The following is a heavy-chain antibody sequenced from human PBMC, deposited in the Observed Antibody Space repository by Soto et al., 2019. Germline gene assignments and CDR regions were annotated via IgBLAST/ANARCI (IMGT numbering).Heavy chain of an antibody. D-gene: IGHD1-1*01. CDR2: ISGTGSST. CDR1: GFTFSGYA. Sequence: GGSLRLSCAASGFTFSGYAMGWVRQAPGKGLEWVSTISGTGSSTYYADSVKGRFTISRDNSKNTLYLQMNSLRVEDTAVYFCAKGGRPPREPFMDVWGQGTNVTVSS. V-gene: IGHV3-23*01. CDR3: AKGGRPPREPFMDV. J-gene: IGHJ6*02.